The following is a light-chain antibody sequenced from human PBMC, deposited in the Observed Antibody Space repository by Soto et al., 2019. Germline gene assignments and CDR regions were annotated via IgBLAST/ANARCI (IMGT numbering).Light chain of an antibody. CDR2: DVS. V-gene: IGKV3-11*01. Sequence: EIVLTQSPATLSLSPGERATLSCRASQSVSSYLGWYQQKPGQAPRLLISDVSKRATGIPARFSVSGSGTDFTLTISSLEPQAFEVYYCQKRVNGPTFGGGTRVEIK. J-gene: IGKJ4*01. CDR1: QSVSSY. CDR3: QKRVNGPT.